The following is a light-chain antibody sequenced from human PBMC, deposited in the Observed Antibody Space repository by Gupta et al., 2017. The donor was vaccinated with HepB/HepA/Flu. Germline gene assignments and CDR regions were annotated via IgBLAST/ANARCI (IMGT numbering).Light chain of an antibody. V-gene: IGKV3-11*01. CDR2: DAS. Sequence: EIVLTQSPATLSLSPGERASQSVSSYLAWYQQKPGQAPRLLIYDASNRATGIPARFSGSGSGTEFTLTISSREPEDFAVYYCQQRSNCPITFGQGTLLDIK. J-gene: IGKJ5*01. CDR3: QQRSNCPIT. CDR1: QSVSSY.